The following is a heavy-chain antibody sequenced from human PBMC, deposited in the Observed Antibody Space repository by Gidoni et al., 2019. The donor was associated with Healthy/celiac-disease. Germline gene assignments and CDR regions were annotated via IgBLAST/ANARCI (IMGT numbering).Heavy chain of an antibody. CDR1: GFTFSSYA. J-gene: IGHJ3*02. V-gene: IGHV3-23*01. D-gene: IGHD3-10*01. CDR3: AKTTYYYGSGSYMTDAFDI. CDR2: ISGSGGST. Sequence: EVQLLESGGGLVQPGGSLSLSCAASGFTFSSYAMSWVRQAPGKGLEWVSAISGSGGSTYYADSVKGRFTISRDNSKNTLYLQMNSLRAEDTAVYYCAKTTYYYGSGSYMTDAFDIWGQGTMVTVSS.